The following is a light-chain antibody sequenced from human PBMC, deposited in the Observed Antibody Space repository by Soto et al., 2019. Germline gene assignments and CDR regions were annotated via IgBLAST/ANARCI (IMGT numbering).Light chain of an antibody. V-gene: IGKV1-39*01. CDR2: ATS. Sequence: DIHMSQSPSSLSASVGDRVTITCRARQSIFSSLNWYKQKTGQAPELLIYATSLLQSGVPSRFSGSGFGTNFILTIMSLQPEDIATYYCEQSYSAPTFGEGTKVDIK. CDR1: QSIFSS. CDR3: EQSYSAPT. J-gene: IGKJ4*01.